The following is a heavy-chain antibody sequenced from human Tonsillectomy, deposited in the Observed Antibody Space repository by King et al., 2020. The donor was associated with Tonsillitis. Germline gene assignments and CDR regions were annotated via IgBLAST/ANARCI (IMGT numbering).Heavy chain of an antibody. Sequence: QLVQSGAEVKKPGASVKVSCKASGYTFLSSDINWLRQATGQGLEWMGWLDPNSGNTGYAQNFQGRVTMTRNTSISTAYMELSSLKSEDTAVYYCARRSSVKYNCFDPWGQGTLVTVSS. CDR2: LDPNSGNT. D-gene: IGHD6-13*01. J-gene: IGHJ5*02. V-gene: IGHV1-8*01. CDR1: GYTFLSSD. CDR3: ARRSSVKYNCFDP.